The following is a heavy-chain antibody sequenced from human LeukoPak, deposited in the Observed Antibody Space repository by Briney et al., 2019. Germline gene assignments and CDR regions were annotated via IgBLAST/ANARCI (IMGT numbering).Heavy chain of an antibody. V-gene: IGHV4-39*01. J-gene: IGHJ4*02. Sequence: SETLSLTCTVSGGSISSTYYYWGWIRHPPGKGREWFGSIFYSGTTYYIPSLKSRNTISVDRSKHQFSLTRRSVTAAHTAVFYSARQDSHQNFYEAGGYSWVDYWGQGTLVTASS. CDR1: GGSISSTYYY. CDR2: IFYSGTT. CDR3: ARQDSHQNFYEAGGYSWVDY. D-gene: IGHD3-22*01.